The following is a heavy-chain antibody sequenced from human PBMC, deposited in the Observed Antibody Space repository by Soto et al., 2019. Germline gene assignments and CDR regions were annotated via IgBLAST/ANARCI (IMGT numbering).Heavy chain of an antibody. J-gene: IGHJ4*02. D-gene: IGHD1-26*01. V-gene: IGHV4-31*03. Sequence: SETPSLTCTVSGGSISSGGYYWSWIRQHPGKGLEWIGYIYYSGSTYYNPSLKSRVTISVDTSKNQFSLKLSSVTAADTAVYYCARDWHGGIIDYWGQGTLVTVSS. CDR3: ARDWHGGIIDY. CDR2: IYYSGST. CDR1: GGSISSGGYY.